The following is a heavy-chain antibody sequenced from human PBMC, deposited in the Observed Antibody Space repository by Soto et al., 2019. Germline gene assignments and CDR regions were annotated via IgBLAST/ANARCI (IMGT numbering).Heavy chain of an antibody. CDR3: AKPPGGWYPPFDH. V-gene: IGHV3-30*18. CDR1: GFTFSSYG. D-gene: IGHD6-19*01. J-gene: IGHJ4*02. CDR2: ISYDGSNK. Sequence: ESGGGVVQPGRSLRLSCAASGFTFSSYGMHWVRQAPGKGLEWVAVISYDGSNKYYADSVKGRFTISRDNSKNTLYLQMNSLRAEDTAVYYCAKPPGGWYPPFDHWGQGTLVTVSS.